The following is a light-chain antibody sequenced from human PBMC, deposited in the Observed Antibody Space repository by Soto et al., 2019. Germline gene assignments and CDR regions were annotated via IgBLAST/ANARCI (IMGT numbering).Light chain of an antibody. V-gene: IGLV1-44*01. Sequence: QLVLTQPPSASGTPGQRVTISCSGSSSNIGSNTVNWYQQLPGTAPKLLIYSNNQRPSGVPDRFSGSKSGTSASLAISGLQSGDEADYYCAAWDDSLNGWVFGGGTQLTVL. CDR1: SSNIGSNT. CDR2: SNN. J-gene: IGLJ3*02. CDR3: AAWDDSLNGWV.